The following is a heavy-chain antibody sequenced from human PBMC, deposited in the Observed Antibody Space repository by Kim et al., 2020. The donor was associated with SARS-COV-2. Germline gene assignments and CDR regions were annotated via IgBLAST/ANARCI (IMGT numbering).Heavy chain of an antibody. J-gene: IGHJ6*02. Sequence: SQTLSLTCAISGDSVSSNSAAWNWIRQSPSRGLEWLGRTYYRSKWYNDYAVSVKSRITINPDTSKNQFSLQLNSVTPEDTAVYYCARGRLVVGVAASAIPSYYYYGMDVWGQGTTVTVSS. CDR1: GDSVSSNSAA. V-gene: IGHV6-1*01. CDR2: TYYRSKWYN. D-gene: IGHD6-13*01. CDR3: ARGRLVVGVAASAIPSYYYYGMDV.